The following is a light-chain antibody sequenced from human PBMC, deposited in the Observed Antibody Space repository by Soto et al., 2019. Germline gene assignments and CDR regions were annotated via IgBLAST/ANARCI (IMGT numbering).Light chain of an antibody. Sequence: EIVMTQSPATLSVSPGEGATLSCRASQSVSSNLAWYQQKPGQAPRLLIYAASTRATGIPARFSGSGSGTEFTLTISSIQSEDFAVYYCQHYNNWPPWTFGQGTKVEIK. CDR2: AAS. CDR1: QSVSSN. J-gene: IGKJ1*01. CDR3: QHYNNWPPWT. V-gene: IGKV3-15*01.